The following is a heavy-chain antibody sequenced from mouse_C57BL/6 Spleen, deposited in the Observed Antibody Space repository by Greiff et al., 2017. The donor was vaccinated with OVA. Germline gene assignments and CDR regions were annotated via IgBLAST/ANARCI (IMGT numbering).Heavy chain of an antibody. CDR3: ARRGSRGGYAMDY. CDR1: GYSFTGYF. CDR2: INPYNGDT. Sequence: EVKLQESGPELVKPGDSVKISCKASGYSFTGYFMNWVMQSHGKSLEWIGRINPYNGDTFYNQKFKGKATLTVDKSSSTAHMELRSLTSEDSAVYYCARRGSRGGYAMDYWGQGTSVTVSS. J-gene: IGHJ4*01. V-gene: IGHV1-20*01.